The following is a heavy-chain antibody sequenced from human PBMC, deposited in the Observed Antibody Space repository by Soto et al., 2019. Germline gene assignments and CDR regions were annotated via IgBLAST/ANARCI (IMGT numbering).Heavy chain of an antibody. D-gene: IGHD6-19*01. V-gene: IGHV6-1*01. CDR2: TYYRSKWYN. CDR3: ARDRNSSGWYGWGYYYYGMDV. Sequence: PSQPLSLTCAISGDSVSSNSAAWNWIRQSPSRGLEWLGRTYYRSKWYNDYAVSVKSRITINPDTSKNQFSLQLNSVTPEDTAVYYCARDRNSSGWYGWGYYYYGMDVWGQGTTVTVSS. CDR1: GDSVSSNSAA. J-gene: IGHJ6*02.